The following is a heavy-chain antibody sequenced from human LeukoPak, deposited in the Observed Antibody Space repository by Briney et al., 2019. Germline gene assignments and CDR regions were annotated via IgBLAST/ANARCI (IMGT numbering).Heavy chain of an antibody. V-gene: IGHV1-69*04. Sequence: SVKVSCKASGGTFSSYAISWVRQAPGQGLEWMGRIIPILGIANYAQKFQGRVTITADKSTSTAYMELSSLRSEDTAVYYCARVEDSSGYMFDPWGQGILVTVSS. CDR3: ARVEDSSGYMFDP. CDR2: IIPILGIA. J-gene: IGHJ5*02. D-gene: IGHD3-22*01. CDR1: GGTFSSYA.